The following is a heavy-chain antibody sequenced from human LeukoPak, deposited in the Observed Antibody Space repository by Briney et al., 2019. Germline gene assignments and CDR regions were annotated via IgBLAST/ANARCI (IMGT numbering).Heavy chain of an antibody. CDR1: GGSFSGYY. CDR2: IYHSGST. J-gene: IGHJ4*02. D-gene: IGHD2-8*01. CDR3: TGHQYCTNGVCYTILPFDY. Sequence: SETLSLTCAIYGGSFSGYYWNWIRQPPGKGLEWIGSIYHSGSTYYNPSLKSRVTISVDTSKNQFSLKLSSVTAADTAVYYCTGHQYCTNGVCYTILPFDYWGQGTLVTVSS. V-gene: IGHV4-34*01.